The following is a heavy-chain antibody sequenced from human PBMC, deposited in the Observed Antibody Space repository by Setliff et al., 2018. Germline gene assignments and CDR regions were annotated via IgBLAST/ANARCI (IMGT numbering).Heavy chain of an antibody. CDR1: GFNVRDYA. V-gene: IGHV3-30*02. Sequence: AGGSLRLSCAASGFNVRDYAVHWVRQAPGKGLEWVAYVRSDGGDKKYADSVRGRFTISRDNSKNTLNLQMNSLRDEDTAVYYCAKPRPGTTSEPSDYWGQGTLVTVSS. CDR3: AKPRPGTTSEPSDY. J-gene: IGHJ4*02. D-gene: IGHD1-7*01. CDR2: VRSDGGDK.